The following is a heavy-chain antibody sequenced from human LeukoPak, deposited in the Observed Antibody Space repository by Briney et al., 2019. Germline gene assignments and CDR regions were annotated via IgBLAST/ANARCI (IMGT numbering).Heavy chain of an antibody. V-gene: IGHV4-59*01. CDR1: GGSISSYY. CDR2: IYYSGST. CDR3: ARGGNGRTGTLDY. D-gene: IGHD1-1*01. J-gene: IGHJ4*02. Sequence: SETLSLTCTVSGGSISSYYWSWIRQPPGKGLEWIGYIYYSGSTNYNPSLKSRVTISVDTSKNQFSLKLSSVTAADTAVYYCARGGNGRTGTLDYWGQGTLVTVSS.